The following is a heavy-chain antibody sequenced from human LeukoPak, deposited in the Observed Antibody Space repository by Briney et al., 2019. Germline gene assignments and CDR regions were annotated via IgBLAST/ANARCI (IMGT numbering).Heavy chain of an antibody. J-gene: IGHJ4*02. CDR1: GFIFTNFW. Sequence: GGSLRLSCAVSGFIFTNFWMSWVRQAPGRGLEWVANIHPEGNENYHVESVKGRFTISRDNTNNLLFLQMNGLRVEDTAVYYCARGDAFSGDHWGQGTLVTVSS. CDR2: IHPEGNEN. CDR3: ARGDAFSGDH. V-gene: IGHV3-7*04.